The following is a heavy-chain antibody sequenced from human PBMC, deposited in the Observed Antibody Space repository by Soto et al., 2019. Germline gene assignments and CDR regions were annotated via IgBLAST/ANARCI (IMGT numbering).Heavy chain of an antibody. CDR2: IYHSGYT. Sequence: SETLSLTCTVSGGSISSGGYYWTWIRQHPGKGLEWIAYIYHSGYTFYNPSLKSRVTMSVDTSKNQFSLKLRSVTAADTAVYYCARDRRPYNPSFYYYYAMDVWGQGTTVTVSS. CDR1: GGSISSGGYY. D-gene: IGHD1-1*01. J-gene: IGHJ6*02. V-gene: IGHV4-31*02. CDR3: ARDRRPYNPSFYYYYAMDV.